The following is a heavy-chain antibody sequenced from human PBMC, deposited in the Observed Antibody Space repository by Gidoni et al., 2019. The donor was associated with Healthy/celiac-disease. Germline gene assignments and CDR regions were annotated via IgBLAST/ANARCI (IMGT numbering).Heavy chain of an antibody. V-gene: IGHV4-39*01. CDR1: GGSISSSSYY. J-gene: IGHJ4*02. CDR3: ARRIVVVPAADYFDY. Sequence: QLQLQESGPGLVKPSETLSLTCTVSGGSISSSSYYWGWIRQPPGKGREWIGSIYYSGSTYYNPSLKSRVTISVDTSKNQFSLKLSSVTAADTAVYYCARRIVVVPAADYFDYWGQGTLVTVSS. D-gene: IGHD2-2*01. CDR2: IYYSGST.